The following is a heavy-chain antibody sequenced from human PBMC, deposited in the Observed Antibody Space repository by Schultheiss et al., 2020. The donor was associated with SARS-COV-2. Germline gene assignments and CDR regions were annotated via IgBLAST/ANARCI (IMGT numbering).Heavy chain of an antibody. V-gene: IGHV5-51*01. CDR1: GYSFTSYW. CDR3: ARQIAVAANKNWFDP. D-gene: IGHD6-19*01. CDR2: IYPGDSDT. Sequence: GGSLRLSCKGSGYSFTSYWIGWVRQMPGKGLEWMGIIYPGDSDTRYSPSFQGQVTISADKSISTAYLQWSSLKASDTAMYYCARQIAVAANKNWFDPWGQGTLVTVSS. J-gene: IGHJ5*02.